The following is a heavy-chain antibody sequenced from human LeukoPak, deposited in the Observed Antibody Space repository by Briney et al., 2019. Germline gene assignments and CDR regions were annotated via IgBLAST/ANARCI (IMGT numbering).Heavy chain of an antibody. J-gene: IGHJ4*02. V-gene: IGHV1-18*01. Sequence: GASVTVSCKTSGYTFNRYGISWVRQAPGQGLEWMGWISGYVGNTNYAQKFQGRLTMTADTSTRTVYMELRSLRSDDTAVYYCARDLLTTVTTLIDYWGQGTPVTVSS. CDR2: ISGYVGNT. D-gene: IGHD4-17*01. CDR1: GYTFNRYG. CDR3: ARDLLTTVTTLIDY.